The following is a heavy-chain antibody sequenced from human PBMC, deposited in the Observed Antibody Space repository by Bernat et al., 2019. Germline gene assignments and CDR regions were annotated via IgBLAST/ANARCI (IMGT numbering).Heavy chain of an antibody. CDR3: AGQGCSSTSCHIYDY. V-gene: IGHV4-34*01. CDR1: GGSFSGYY. CDR2: INHSGST. J-gene: IGHJ4*02. D-gene: IGHD2-2*01. Sequence: QVQLQQWGAGLLKPSETLSLTCGIYGGSFSGYYWSWIRQPPGKGLEWIGEINHSGSTNYNPSLKSRVTISVDTSKNQFSLKLSSVTAADTAVYYCAGQGCSSTSCHIYDYWGQGTLVTVSS.